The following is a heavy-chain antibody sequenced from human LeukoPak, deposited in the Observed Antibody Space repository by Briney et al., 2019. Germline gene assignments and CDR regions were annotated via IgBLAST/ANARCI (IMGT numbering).Heavy chain of an antibody. CDR3: ARYGGGSAYYFDY. CDR1: GFTFNDYA. Sequence: GGSLRLSCAASGFTFNDYAMHWVRQAPGKGLEWVSGILSGGTTYYAESVKGRFTISRDNSKNTLYVEMNSLRAEDTAVYYCARYGGGSAYYFDYWGQGTLVTVSS. V-gene: IGHV3-53*01. CDR2: ILSGGTT. J-gene: IGHJ4*02. D-gene: IGHD2-15*01.